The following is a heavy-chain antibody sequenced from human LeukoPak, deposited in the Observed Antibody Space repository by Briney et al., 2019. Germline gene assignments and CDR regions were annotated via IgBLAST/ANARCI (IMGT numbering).Heavy chain of an antibody. CDR3: ASNYYDSSGYPPYYFDY. D-gene: IGHD3-22*01. CDR2: IYYSGST. CDR1: GGSISSGGYY. V-gene: IGHV4-31*03. J-gene: IGHJ4*02. Sequence: SQTLSLTCTVSGGSISSGGYYWSWIRQHPGKGLEWIGYIYYSGSTYYNPSLKSRVTISVDTSKNQFSLKLSSVTAADTAVYYCASNYYDSSGYPPYYFDYWGQGTLVTVSS.